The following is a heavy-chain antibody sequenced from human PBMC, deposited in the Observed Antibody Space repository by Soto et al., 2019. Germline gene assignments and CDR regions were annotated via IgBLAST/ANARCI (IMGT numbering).Heavy chain of an antibody. CDR1: GGSFSGYY. V-gene: IGHV4-34*01. D-gene: IGHD3-22*01. CDR3: ARGHAPGYYYDSSGYYLRLRAFDI. J-gene: IGHJ3*02. Sequence: SETLSLTCAVYGGSFSGYYWSWIRQPPGKGLEWIGEINHSGSTNYNPSLKSRVTISVDTSKNQFSLKLSSVTAADTAVYYCARGHAPGYYYDSSGYYLRLRAFDIWGQGTMVTVSS. CDR2: INHSGST.